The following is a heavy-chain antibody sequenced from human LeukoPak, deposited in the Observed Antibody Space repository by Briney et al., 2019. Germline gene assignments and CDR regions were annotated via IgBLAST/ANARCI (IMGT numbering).Heavy chain of an antibody. J-gene: IGHJ4*02. CDR2: ISYDGSNK. CDR3: ARDRVPPYDFWSGYYCDY. D-gene: IGHD3-3*01. V-gene: IGHV3-30-3*01. Sequence: GGSLRLSCAASGFTFSSYAMHWVRQAPGKGLEWVAVISYDGSNKYYADSVKGRFTISRDSSKNTLYLQMNSLRAEDTAVYYCARDRVPPYDFWSGYYCDYWGQGTLVTVSS. CDR1: GFTFSSYA.